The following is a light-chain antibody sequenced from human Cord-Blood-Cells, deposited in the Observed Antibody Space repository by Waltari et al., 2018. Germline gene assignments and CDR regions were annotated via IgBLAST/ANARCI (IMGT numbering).Light chain of an antibody. J-gene: IGKJ1*01. Sequence: DIQMTQSPSSLSASVGDRVTITCRASQSISSYVNWYQQKPGKAPKLLIYAASSLQSVVTARFSGSGSGTDFTLTISSLQPEDFATYYCQQSYSTPWTFGQGTKVEIK. CDR3: QQSYSTPWT. CDR1: QSISSY. V-gene: IGKV1-39*01. CDR2: AAS.